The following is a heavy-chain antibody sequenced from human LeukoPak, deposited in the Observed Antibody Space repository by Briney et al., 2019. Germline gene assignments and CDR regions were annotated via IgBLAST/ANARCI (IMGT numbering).Heavy chain of an antibody. D-gene: IGHD3-22*01. J-gene: IGHJ4*02. CDR3: ARDSSPYYYDSSGYYSSYPAY. V-gene: IGHV1-2*02. CDR1: GYTFTSYY. Sequence: ASVKVSCKASGYTFTSYYMHWVRQAPGQGLEWMGWINPNSGGTNYAQKFQGRVTMTRDTPISTAYMELSRLRSDDTAVYYCARDSSPYYYDSSGYYSSYPAYWGQGTLVTVSS. CDR2: INPNSGGT.